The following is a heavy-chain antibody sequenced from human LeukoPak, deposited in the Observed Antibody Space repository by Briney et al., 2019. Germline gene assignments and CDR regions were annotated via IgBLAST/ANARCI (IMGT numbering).Heavy chain of an antibody. CDR1: GFAFNSYA. CDR2: ISGSGGST. D-gene: IGHD3-22*01. CDR3: AKGHDKVIVVVTPPDAFDI. J-gene: IGHJ3*02. Sequence: PGGCLRLSCAASGFAFNSYAMSWVRQAPGKGLEWVSAISGSGGSTYYADSVKGRFTISRDNSKNTLYLQMNSLRAEDTAVYYCAKGHDKVIVVVTPPDAFDIWGQGTMVTVSS. V-gene: IGHV3-23*01.